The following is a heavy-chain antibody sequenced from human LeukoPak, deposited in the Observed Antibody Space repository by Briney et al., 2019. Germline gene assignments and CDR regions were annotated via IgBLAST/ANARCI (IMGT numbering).Heavy chain of an antibody. CDR2: IYSGGST. CDR3: AKKRGVGATTGYFDY. CDR1: GFTVSSNC. J-gene: IGHJ4*02. D-gene: IGHD1-26*01. Sequence: GGSLRLSCAASGFTVSSNCMTWVRRAPGKGLEWVSLIYSGGSTYYADSVKGRFTISRVNSKNTLYLQMNSLRAEDTAVYYCAKKRGVGATTGYFDYWGQGTLVTVSS. V-gene: IGHV3-53*05.